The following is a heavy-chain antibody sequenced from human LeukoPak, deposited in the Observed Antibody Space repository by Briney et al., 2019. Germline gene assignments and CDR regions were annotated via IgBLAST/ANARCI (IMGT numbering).Heavy chain of an antibody. CDR3: ARDSMSFWSALGYYYGMDV. CDR1: GYTFTSYG. D-gene: IGHD3-3*01. Sequence: VASVKVSCKASGYTFTSYGISWVRQAPGQGLEWMGWISAYNGNTNYAQKLQDRVTMTTDTSTSTAYMELRSLRSDDTAVYYCARDSMSFWSALGYYYGMDVWGQGTTVTVSS. J-gene: IGHJ6*02. CDR2: ISAYNGNT. V-gene: IGHV1-18*01.